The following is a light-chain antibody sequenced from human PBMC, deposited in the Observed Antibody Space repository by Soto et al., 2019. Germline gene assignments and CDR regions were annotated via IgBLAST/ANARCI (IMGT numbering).Light chain of an antibody. V-gene: IGKV4-1*01. CDR3: QQYYSIYPT. J-gene: IGKJ4*01. CDR2: WAS. Sequence: DIVMTQSPDSLAVSLGERATINCKSSQSVLYSSNNQNYLAGYQQKPGQPPKLLIYWASTRESGVPDRFSGSGSGTDFALTISSLQAEDVAVYYCQQYYSIYPTFGGGTKLEIK. CDR1: QSVLYSSNNQNY.